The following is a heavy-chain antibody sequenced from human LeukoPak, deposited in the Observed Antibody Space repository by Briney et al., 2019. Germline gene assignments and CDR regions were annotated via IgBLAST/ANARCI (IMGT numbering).Heavy chain of an antibody. V-gene: IGHV4-34*01. CDR3: ARGKRNYYDFWSGYFDY. Sequence: PSETLSLTCAVYGESFSGYYWSWIRQPPGKGLEWIGEINHSGSTNYNPSLKSRVTISVDTSKNQFSLKLSSVTAADTAVYYCARGKRNYYDFWSGYFDYWGQGTLVTVSS. CDR1: GESFSGYY. J-gene: IGHJ4*02. D-gene: IGHD3-3*01. CDR2: INHSGST.